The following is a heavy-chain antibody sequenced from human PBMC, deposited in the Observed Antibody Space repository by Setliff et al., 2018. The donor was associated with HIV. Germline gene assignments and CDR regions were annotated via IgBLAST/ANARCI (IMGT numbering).Heavy chain of an antibody. Sequence: SKTLSLTCTVSGGSFNSYYWIWLRQPPGKGMEWIGYMHYSGTTNYSPSLRSRVTISRDTSKSQFSLKLRSVTAADTAVYYCARGLGYDSSGYQRFDPWGQGTLVTVSS. J-gene: IGHJ5*02. CDR1: GGSFNSYY. CDR2: MHYSGTT. D-gene: IGHD3-22*01. V-gene: IGHV4-59*01. CDR3: ARGLGYDSSGYQRFDP.